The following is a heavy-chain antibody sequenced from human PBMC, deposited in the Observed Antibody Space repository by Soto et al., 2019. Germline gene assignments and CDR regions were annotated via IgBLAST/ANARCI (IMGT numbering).Heavy chain of an antibody. Sequence: GASVKVSCKVSGGTFSSYAISWVRQAPGQGLEWMGGIIPIFGTANYAQKFQGRVTITADESTSTAYMELSSLRSEDTAVYYCARTTGLRQMYGMDVWGQGTTVTVS. D-gene: IGHD3-16*01. V-gene: IGHV1-69*13. J-gene: IGHJ6*02. CDR2: IIPIFGTA. CDR1: GGTFSSYA. CDR3: ARTTGLRQMYGMDV.